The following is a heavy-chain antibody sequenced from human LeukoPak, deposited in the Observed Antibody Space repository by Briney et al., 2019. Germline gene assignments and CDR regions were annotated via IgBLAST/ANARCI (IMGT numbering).Heavy chain of an antibody. V-gene: IGHV1-69*04. D-gene: IGHD3-10*01. CDR3: ARARRVRGVSPEYSWFDP. CDR1: GGSCSSYG. Sequence: SVKVSCKASGGSCSSYGFTWVRQAPGQGLEWMGRITPVLGVANYAQKFQGRVTIIADKFTSTVYMELSSLRSEDTAVYYCARARRVRGVSPEYSWFDPWGQGTLVTVSS. CDR2: ITPVLGVA. J-gene: IGHJ5*02.